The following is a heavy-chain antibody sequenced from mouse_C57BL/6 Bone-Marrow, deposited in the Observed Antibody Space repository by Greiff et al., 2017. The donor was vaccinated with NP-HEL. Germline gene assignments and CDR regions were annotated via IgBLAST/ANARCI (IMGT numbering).Heavy chain of an antibody. Sequence: VQLVESGPELVKPGASVKISCTVSGYAFSSSWMNWVKQRPGKGLEWIGRIYPGDGGTNYNGKFKGKATLTADKSSSTAYMQLSSLTSEDSAVYFCARKYYGSSYAKYYFDYWGQGTTLTVSS. J-gene: IGHJ2*01. D-gene: IGHD1-1*01. CDR3: ARKYYGSSYAKYYFDY. CDR2: IYPGDGGT. CDR1: GYAFSSSW. V-gene: IGHV1-82*01.